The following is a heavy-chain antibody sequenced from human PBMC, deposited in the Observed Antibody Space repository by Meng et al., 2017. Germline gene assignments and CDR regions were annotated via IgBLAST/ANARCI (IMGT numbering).Heavy chain of an antibody. J-gene: IGHJ6*02. Sequence: SVKVSCKASGGTFSSYAISWVRQAPGQGLEWMGGFIPIFGTANYAQKFQGRVTITADESTSTAYMELSSLRSEDTAVYYCARLSVDTAMAIYYYYYGMDVWGQGTTVTVSS. CDR2: FIPIFGTA. D-gene: IGHD5-18*01. CDR3: ARLSVDTAMAIYYYYYGMDV. V-gene: IGHV1-69*13. CDR1: GGTFSSYA.